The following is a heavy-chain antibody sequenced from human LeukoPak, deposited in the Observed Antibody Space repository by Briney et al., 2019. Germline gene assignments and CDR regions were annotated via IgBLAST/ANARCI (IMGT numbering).Heavy chain of an antibody. V-gene: IGHV4-61*08. D-gene: IGHD1-1*01. CDR3: AGSETTGTTIADY. CDR1: GDSITGGGYY. J-gene: IGHJ4*02. CDR2: MYYSGST. Sequence: SETLSLTCTVSGDSITGGGYYWSWIRQPPGKGLEWIGYMYYSGSTKYNPSLKGRATIPVDTSKNQFSLKLTYVTAADTAVYYCAGSETTGTTIADYWGQGTLVTVSS.